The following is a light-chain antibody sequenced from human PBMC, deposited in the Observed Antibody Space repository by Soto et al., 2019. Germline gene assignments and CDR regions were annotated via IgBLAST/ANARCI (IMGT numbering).Light chain of an antibody. Sequence: EIMMTQSPVTLSVSPGERATLSCRASQSVSSSYLAWYQQKPGQAPRLLIYGASTRVTGIPARFSGSGSGTDFTLTIVRLEPEDFAVYYCQQYGTSPRTFGQGTKVDIK. J-gene: IGKJ1*01. CDR2: GAS. V-gene: IGKV3-20*01. CDR3: QQYGTSPRT. CDR1: QSVSSSY.